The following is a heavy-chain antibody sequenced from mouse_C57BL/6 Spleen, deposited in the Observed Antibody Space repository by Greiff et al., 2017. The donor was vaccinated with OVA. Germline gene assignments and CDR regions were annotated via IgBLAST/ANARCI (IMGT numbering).Heavy chain of an antibody. V-gene: IGHV5-9*01. CDR1: GFTFSSYT. J-gene: IGHJ2*01. Sequence: VMLVESGGGLVKPGGSLKLSCAASGFTFSSYTMSWVRQTPEKRLEWVATISGGGGNTYYPDSVKGRFTISRDNAKNTLYLQMSSLRSEDTALYYCARRLLYYFDYWGQGTTLTVSS. CDR2: ISGGGGNT. CDR3: ARRLLYYFDY. D-gene: IGHD2-10*01.